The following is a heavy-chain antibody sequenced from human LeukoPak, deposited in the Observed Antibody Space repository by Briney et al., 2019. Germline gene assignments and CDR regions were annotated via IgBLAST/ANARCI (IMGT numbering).Heavy chain of an antibody. J-gene: IGHJ4*02. CDR1: GFAFSFYA. CDR3: ANMSPSRNWGSLAY. V-gene: IGHV3-30*18. D-gene: IGHD7-27*01. CDR2: ISSDGGNK. Sequence: GGSLRLSCAASGFAFSFYAMHWVRQAPGKGLEWVAVISSDGGNKYYVDSVKGRFTVSRDNSKNTLYLQMNSLRPEDTAVYYCANMSPSRNWGSLAYWGQGTLVTVSS.